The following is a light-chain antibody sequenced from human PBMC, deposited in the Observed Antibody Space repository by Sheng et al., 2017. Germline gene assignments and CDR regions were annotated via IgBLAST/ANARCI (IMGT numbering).Light chain of an antibody. CDR2: WAS. J-gene: IGKJ4*01. Sequence: DIVMTQSPDSLAVSLGERATINCKSSQSVLYSSNSKNYLAWYQQKPGQPPKLLIYWASTRESGVPDRFSGSGSGTDFTLTISSLQAEDVAVYYCQQHYSSPPTFGGGTKVEI. CDR3: QQHYSSPPT. V-gene: IGKV4-1*01. CDR1: QSVLYSSNSKNY.